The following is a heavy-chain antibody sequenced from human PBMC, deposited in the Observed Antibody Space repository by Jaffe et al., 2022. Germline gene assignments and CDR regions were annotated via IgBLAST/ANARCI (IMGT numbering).Heavy chain of an antibody. V-gene: IGHV4-4*02. CDR3: ARVPTIGGELAYCGGDCYANFDY. Sequence: QVQLQESGPGLVKPSGTLSLTCAVSGGSISSSNWWSWVRQPPGKGLEWIGEIYHSGSTNYNPSLKSRVTISVDKSKNQFSLKLSSVTAADTAVYYCARVPTIGGELAYCGGDCYANFDYWGQGTLVTVSS. CDR1: GGSISSSNW. J-gene: IGHJ4*02. CDR2: IYHSGST. D-gene: IGHD2-21*01.